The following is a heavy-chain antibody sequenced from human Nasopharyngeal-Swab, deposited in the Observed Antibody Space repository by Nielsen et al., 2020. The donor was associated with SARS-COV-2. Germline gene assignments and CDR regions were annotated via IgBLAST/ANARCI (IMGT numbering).Heavy chain of an antibody. CDR3: ARDRPTSYYYYGMDV. CDR2: INAGNGNT. Sequence: WERQAPGQRLEWMGWINAGNGNTKYSQKFQGRVTITRDTSASTAYMELSSLRSEDTAVYCCARDRPTSYYYYGMDVWGQGTTVTVSS. V-gene: IGHV1-3*01. J-gene: IGHJ6*02.